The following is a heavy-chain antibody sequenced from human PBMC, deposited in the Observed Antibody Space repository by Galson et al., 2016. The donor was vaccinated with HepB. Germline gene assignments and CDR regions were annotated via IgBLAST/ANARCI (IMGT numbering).Heavy chain of an antibody. Sequence: ETLSLTCTVSGASINNSNWWTWVCQAPGKGLEWIGEIYHTGTSNNNPFLNSRFTLSIDKSRNQFSLNLTSVSAADTAVYYCARAAVVPGARMVFDPWGQGMLVTVSS. CDR3: ARAAVVPGARMVFDP. CDR1: GASINNSNW. D-gene: IGHD2-2*01. J-gene: IGHJ5*02. V-gene: IGHV4-4*02. CDR2: IYHTGTS.